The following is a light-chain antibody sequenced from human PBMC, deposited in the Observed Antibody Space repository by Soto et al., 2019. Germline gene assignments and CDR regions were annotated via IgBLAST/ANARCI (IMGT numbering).Light chain of an antibody. J-gene: IGKJ2*01. CDR3: QQRDNWPPYN. CDR2: DAS. CDR1: QSVSSY. V-gene: IGKV3-11*01. Sequence: EIVLTQSPTTLSLSPGERATLSCRASQSVSSYLAWYQQKPGQAPRLLIYDASNRATGIPARFSGSGSGTDFTLTISSLEPEDFAVYYCQQRDNWPPYNFGQGTKLEIK.